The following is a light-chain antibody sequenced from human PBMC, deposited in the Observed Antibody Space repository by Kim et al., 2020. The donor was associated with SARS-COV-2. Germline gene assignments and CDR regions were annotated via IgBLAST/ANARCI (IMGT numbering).Light chain of an antibody. J-gene: IGLJ3*02. CDR1: SGHSSYA. Sequence: QLVLTQSPSASASLGASVKLTCTLSSGHSSYAIAWHQQQPEKGPRYLMKLNSDGSHSKGDGIPDRFSGSSSGAERYLTISSLQSEDEADYYCQTWGTGPYVFGGGTQLTVL. CDR2: LNSDGSH. V-gene: IGLV4-69*01. CDR3: QTWGTGPYV.